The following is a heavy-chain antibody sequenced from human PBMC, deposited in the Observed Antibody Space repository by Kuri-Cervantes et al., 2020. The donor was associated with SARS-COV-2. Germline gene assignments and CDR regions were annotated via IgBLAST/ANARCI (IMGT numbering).Heavy chain of an antibody. J-gene: IGHJ4*02. CDR2: IWYDGSNK. CDR3: VAVAGTGYFDY. V-gene: IGHV3-33*01. D-gene: IGHD6-19*01. Sequence: GESLKISCAASGFTFSSYGMHWVRQAPGKGLVWVAVIWYDGSNKYYADSVKGRFTISRDNSKNTLYLQMNSLRAEDTAVYYCVAVAGTGYFDYWGQGTLVTVSS. CDR1: GFTFSSYG.